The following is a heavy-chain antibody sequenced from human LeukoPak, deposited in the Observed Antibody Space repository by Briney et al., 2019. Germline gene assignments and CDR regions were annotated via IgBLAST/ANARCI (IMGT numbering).Heavy chain of an antibody. CDR3: ARGSYNSSQHYYYYYMDV. D-gene: IGHD6-6*01. CDR1: GDSVSSNSAA. CDR2: TYYRSKWYN. Sequence: SQTLSLTCAISGDSVSSNSAAWNWIRQSPSRGLEWLGRTYYRSKWYNDYVVSVRSRITINPDTSKNQFSLQLNSVTPEDTAVYYCARGSYNSSQHYYYYYMDVWGKGTTVTVSS. J-gene: IGHJ6*03. V-gene: IGHV6-1*01.